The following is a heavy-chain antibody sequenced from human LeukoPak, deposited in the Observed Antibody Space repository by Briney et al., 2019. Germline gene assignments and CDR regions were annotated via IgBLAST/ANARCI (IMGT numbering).Heavy chain of an antibody. CDR3: AGHPSDWWFDR. D-gene: IGHD2-21*01. CDR2: IYPGDSDT. J-gene: IGHJ5*02. V-gene: IGHV5-51*01. Sequence: GESLKISCKGSGYSFTSYWIGWVRQMPRKGLGWMGIIYPGDSDTTHSPPFPGQVTISADKSISTAYLQWSSVKASDTAMYYCAGHPSDWWFDRWGQATQVSVSS. CDR1: GYSFTSYW.